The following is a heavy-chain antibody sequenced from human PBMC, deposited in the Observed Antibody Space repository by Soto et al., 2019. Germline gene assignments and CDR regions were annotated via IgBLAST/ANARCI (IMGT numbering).Heavy chain of an antibody. CDR2: ISGSGGST. CDR1: GFTFSSYA. D-gene: IGHD2-15*01. V-gene: IGHV3-23*01. J-gene: IGHJ4*02. Sequence: GGSLRLSCAASGFTFSSYATSWVRQAPGKGLEWVSVISGSGGSTYYADSVKGRFTITRDNSKNTLYLQMNSVRAEVTAVSYCARVNRYCSGTSCYGGYFDYWGQGALVTVSS. CDR3: ARVNRYCSGTSCYGGYFDY.